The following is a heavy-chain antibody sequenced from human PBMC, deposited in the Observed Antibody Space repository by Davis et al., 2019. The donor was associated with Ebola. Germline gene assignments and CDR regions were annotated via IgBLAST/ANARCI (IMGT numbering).Heavy chain of an antibody. CDR1: GDSISPYF. CDR2: IHYLGNT. J-gene: IGHJ6*02. Sequence: MPSETLSLTCTVSGDSISPYFWNWIRQPPGKGLEWIGNIHYLGNTNYNPSLKSRVTMSVDTSKNQFSLKLSSVTAADTAVYYCARGNYGDYIVLYYYNMDVWGQGTTVTVSS. V-gene: IGHV4-59*01. CDR3: ARGNYGDYIVLYYYNMDV. D-gene: IGHD4-17*01.